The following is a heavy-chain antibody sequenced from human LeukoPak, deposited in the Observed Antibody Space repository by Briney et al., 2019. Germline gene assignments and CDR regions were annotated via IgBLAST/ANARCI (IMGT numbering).Heavy chain of an antibody. CDR2: IYSSGST. J-gene: IGHJ4*02. CDR3: VRDHYYNSSGYTFGY. D-gene: IGHD3-22*01. CDR1: GGSISSYY. Sequence: SETLSLTCTVSGGSISSYYWSWIRQPPGKGLEWIGYIYSSGSTYYNPSLKGRVTISVDTSKNQFSLKLSSVSAADTAVYYCVRDHYYNSSGYTFGYWGQGTLVTVSS. V-gene: IGHV4-59*01.